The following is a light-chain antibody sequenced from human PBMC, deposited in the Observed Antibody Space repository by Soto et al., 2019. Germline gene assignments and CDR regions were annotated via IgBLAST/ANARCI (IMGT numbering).Light chain of an antibody. CDR3: SSYAGSNIFV. CDR2: EVT. J-gene: IGLJ1*01. Sequence: QSALTQPPSASGSPGQSVTISCTGASSDVGAYNYVSWYQQHPGKAPKLMIYEVTKRPSGVPDRFSGSKSGNTASLTVSGLQADDEAAYYCSSYAGSNIFVFGSGTKV. V-gene: IGLV2-8*01. CDR1: SSDVGAYNY.